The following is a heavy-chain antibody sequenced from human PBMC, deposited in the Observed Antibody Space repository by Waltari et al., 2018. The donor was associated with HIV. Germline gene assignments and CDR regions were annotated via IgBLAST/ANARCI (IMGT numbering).Heavy chain of an antibody. CDR3: ARQFGYSSSFNFDY. CDR1: GGSISSSSYY. V-gene: IGHV4-39*01. Sequence: QLQLQESGPGLVKPSETLSLTCTVSGGSISSSSYYWGWIRQPPGKGLEWSGSIYYSGSTYDNPSLKSRVTISVDTSKNQFSLKLSSVTAADTAVYYCARQFGYSSSFNFDYWGQGTLVTVSS. D-gene: IGHD6-6*01. CDR2: IYYSGST. J-gene: IGHJ4*02.